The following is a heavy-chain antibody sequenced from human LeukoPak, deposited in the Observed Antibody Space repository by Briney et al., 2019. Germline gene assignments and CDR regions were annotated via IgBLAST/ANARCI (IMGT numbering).Heavy chain of an antibody. Sequence: GESLKISCSASGFAFSNYATHWVRQAPGKELEYFAGINSNGGSTFYADSVKGRFTMSGDNSKNTLYLQMSSLRAEDTAVYYCVKGTSTKYYYYGMDVWGQGTTVTVSS. CDR1: GFAFSNYA. CDR2: INSNGGST. J-gene: IGHJ6*02. CDR3: VKGTSTKYYYYGMDV. D-gene: IGHD2-2*01. V-gene: IGHV3-64D*06.